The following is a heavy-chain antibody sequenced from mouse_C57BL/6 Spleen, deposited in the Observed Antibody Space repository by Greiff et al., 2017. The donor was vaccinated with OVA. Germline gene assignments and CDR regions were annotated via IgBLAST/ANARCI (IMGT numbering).Heavy chain of an antibody. CDR3: AREDYDGDAYWYFDV. D-gene: IGHD2-4*01. CDR1: GFSLTSYA. CDR2: IWTGGGT. Sequence: QVQLQQSGPGLVAPSQSLSITCTVSGFSLTSYAISWVRQPPGKGLEWLGVIWTGGGTNYNSALKSRLSISKDNSKSQVFLKMNSLQTDDTARYYCAREDYDGDAYWYFDVWGTGTTVTVSS. J-gene: IGHJ1*03. V-gene: IGHV2-9-1*01.